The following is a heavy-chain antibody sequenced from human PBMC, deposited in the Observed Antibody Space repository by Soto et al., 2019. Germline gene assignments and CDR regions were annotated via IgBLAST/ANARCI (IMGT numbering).Heavy chain of an antibody. J-gene: IGHJ4*02. V-gene: IGHV1-69*13. D-gene: IGHD6-19*01. CDR3: ARGISSVAGPFDY. CDR2: IIPIFGTA. Sequence: ASVKVSCKASGGTFSSYAISWVRQAPGQGLEWMGGIIPIFGTANYAQKFQGRVTITADESTSTAYMELSSLRSEDTAVYYCARGISSVAGPFDYWGQGTLVTVSS. CDR1: GGTFSSYA.